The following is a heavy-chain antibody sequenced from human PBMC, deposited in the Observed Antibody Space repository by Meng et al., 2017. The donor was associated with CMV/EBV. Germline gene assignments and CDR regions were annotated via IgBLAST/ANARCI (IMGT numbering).Heavy chain of an antibody. J-gene: IGHJ4*02. CDR2: IKPDGSEK. Sequence: GVLKISCAASGFSFSSYWMSWVRQAPGKGLEWVANIKPDGSEKYSVDSVKGRFTVSRDNAKNSLDLQMNSLRAEDTAVYYCARDLYCSSISCYTGDYFDYWGRGTLVTVSS. CDR3: ARDLYCSSISCYTGDYFDY. CDR1: GFSFSSYW. V-gene: IGHV3-7*01. D-gene: IGHD2-2*01.